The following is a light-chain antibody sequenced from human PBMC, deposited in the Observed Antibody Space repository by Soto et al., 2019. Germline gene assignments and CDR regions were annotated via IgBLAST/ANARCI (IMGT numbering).Light chain of an antibody. CDR2: GAS. CDR3: QQYGSSPRT. V-gene: IGKV3-15*01. Sequence: EIVMTQSPATLSVSPGERATLSCRASQSVSSNLAWYQQKPGQAPRLLIYGASTRATGIPARFSGSGSGTEFTLTISSLQSEDFAVSYCQQYGSSPRTFGKGTKVEIK. CDR1: QSVSSN. J-gene: IGKJ1*01.